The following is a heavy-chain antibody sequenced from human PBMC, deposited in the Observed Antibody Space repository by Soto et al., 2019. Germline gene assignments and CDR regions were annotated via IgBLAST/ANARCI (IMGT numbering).Heavy chain of an antibody. Sequence: ASVKVSCKASGYTFTSYGISWVRQAPGKGLEWMGGFDPEDGETIYAQKFQGRVTMTEDTSTDTAYMELSSLRSEDTAVYYCATGSGGSLRYFDWLLELWGQGTLVTVSS. CDR1: GYTFTSYG. J-gene: IGHJ4*02. V-gene: IGHV1-24*01. CDR3: ATGSGGSLRYFDWLLEL. CDR2: FDPEDGET. D-gene: IGHD3-9*01.